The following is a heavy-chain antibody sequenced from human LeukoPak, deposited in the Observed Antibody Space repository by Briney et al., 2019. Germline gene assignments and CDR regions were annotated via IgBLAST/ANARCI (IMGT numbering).Heavy chain of an antibody. V-gene: IGHV4-39*07. Sequence: PSETLSLTCTVSGGSISSSSYYWGWIRQPPGKGLEWIGSIYYSGSTYYNPSLKSRVTISVDTSKNQFSLKLSSVTAADTAVYYCARAIGYCSSTSCYVVGGAFDIWGQGTMVTVSS. CDR3: ARAIGYCSSTSCYVVGGAFDI. CDR2: IYYSGST. CDR1: GGSISSSSYY. J-gene: IGHJ3*02. D-gene: IGHD2-2*01.